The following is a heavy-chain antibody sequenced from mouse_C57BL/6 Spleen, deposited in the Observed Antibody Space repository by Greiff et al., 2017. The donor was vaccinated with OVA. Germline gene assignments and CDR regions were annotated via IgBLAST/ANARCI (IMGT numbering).Heavy chain of an antibody. D-gene: IGHD2-14*01. Sequence: QVQLQQSGAELVRPGTSVKVSCKASGYAFTNYLIEWVKQRPGQGLEWIGVINPGSGGTNYNEKFKGKATLTADKSSSTAYMQLSSLTSEDSAVYFCARGRYGDDYCDYWGQGTTLTVSS. CDR2: INPGSGGT. CDR1: GYAFTNYL. CDR3: ARGRYGDDYCDY. J-gene: IGHJ2*01. V-gene: IGHV1-54*01.